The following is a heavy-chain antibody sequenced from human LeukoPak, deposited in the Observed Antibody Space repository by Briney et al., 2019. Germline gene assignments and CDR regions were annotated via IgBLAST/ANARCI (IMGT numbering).Heavy chain of an antibody. V-gene: IGHV1-3*01. CDR3: ARDSGYSYFDY. CDR1: GYTFTSYA. D-gene: IGHD5-18*01. J-gene: IGHJ4*02. Sequence: ASVKVSCKASGYTFTSYAMHWVRQAPGQRLEWMGWINAGNGNTKYSQKFQGRVTITRDTSASTAYMGLSSLRSEDTAVYYCARDSGYSYFDYWGQGTLVTVSS. CDR2: INAGNGNT.